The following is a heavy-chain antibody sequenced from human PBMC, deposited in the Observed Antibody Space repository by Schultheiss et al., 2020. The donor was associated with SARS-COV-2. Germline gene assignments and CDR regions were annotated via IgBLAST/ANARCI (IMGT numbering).Heavy chain of an antibody. D-gene: IGHD2-15*01. CDR1: GYTFTGYG. V-gene: IGHV1-18*01. CDR3: ARNRGHGGEQLGY. CDR2: ISVHNGNT. J-gene: IGHJ4*02. Sequence: ASVKVSCKASGYTFTGYGISWVRQAPGQGLEWMGWISVHNGNTNYARKLQGRVTMTTDTSTSTGYMEVRSLRSDDTAVYYCARNRGHGGEQLGYWGQGTLVTVSS.